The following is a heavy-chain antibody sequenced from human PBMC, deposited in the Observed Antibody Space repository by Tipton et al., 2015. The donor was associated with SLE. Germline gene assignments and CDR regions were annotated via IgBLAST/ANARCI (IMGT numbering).Heavy chain of an antibody. J-gene: IGHJ1*01. Sequence: LRLSCIVSGGSLNRSSFYWGWIRQPPGRGLEWIASIHYSGSNHYNPSLRSRVSISVDTSKNEFSLEMSSMTAADTAVYYCVRHEVSGIGYFQHWGQGTLVTVSS. CDR1: GGSLNRSSFY. D-gene: IGHD5/OR15-5a*01. CDR3: VRHEVSGIGYFQH. CDR2: IHYSGSN. V-gene: IGHV4-39*07.